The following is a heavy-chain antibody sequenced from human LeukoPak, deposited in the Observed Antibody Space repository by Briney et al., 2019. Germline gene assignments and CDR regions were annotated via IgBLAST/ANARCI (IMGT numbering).Heavy chain of an antibody. CDR2: INPNSGGT. Sequence: ASVKVSCKASGYTFTGYYMHWVRQAPGQGLEWMGWINPNSGGTNYAQKFQGRVTMTRDTSISTAYMELSRLRSDDTAVYYCARDLSDDGDYYFDYWGQGTLVTVSS. V-gene: IGHV1-2*02. J-gene: IGHJ4*02. D-gene: IGHD4-17*01. CDR1: GYTFTGYY. CDR3: ARDLSDDGDYYFDY.